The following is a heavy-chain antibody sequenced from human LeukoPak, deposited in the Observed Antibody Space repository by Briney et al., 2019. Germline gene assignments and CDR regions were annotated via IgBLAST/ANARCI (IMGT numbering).Heavy chain of an antibody. V-gene: IGHV3-48*01. CDR3: ARGGGYCSGGSCYNVWVYYFDY. Sequence: GGSLRLSCAASGFTFSSYSMNRVRQAPGKGLEWVSYISSSSSTIYYADSVKGRFTISRDNSKNTLYLQMNSLRAEDTAVYYCARGGGYCSGGSCYNVWVYYFDYWGQGTLVTVSS. J-gene: IGHJ4*02. CDR1: GFTFSSYS. CDR2: ISSSSSTI. D-gene: IGHD2-15*01.